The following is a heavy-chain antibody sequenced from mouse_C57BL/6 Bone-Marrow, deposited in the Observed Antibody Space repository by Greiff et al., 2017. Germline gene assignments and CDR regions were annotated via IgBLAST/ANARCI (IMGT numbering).Heavy chain of an antibody. D-gene: IGHD1-1*01. CDR3: ARKGSTVVHYYAMDY. CDR1: GYTFTSYW. CDR2: IDPSDSYT. J-gene: IGHJ4*01. V-gene: IGHV1-59*01. Sequence: QVQLQQPGAELVRPGTSVKLSCKASGYTFTSYWMHWVKQRPGQGLEWIGVIDPSDSYTNYNQQFKGKATLTVYTSSSTAYMQLSSLTSEDSAVYYCARKGSTVVHYYAMDYWGQGTSVTGSS.